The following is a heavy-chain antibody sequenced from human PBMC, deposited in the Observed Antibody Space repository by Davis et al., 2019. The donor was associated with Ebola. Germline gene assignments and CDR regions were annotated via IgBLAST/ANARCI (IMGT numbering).Heavy chain of an antibody. CDR3: ARTSIVGTTTTASDI. Sequence: ASVKVSCKASGYTFTSYYMHWVRQAPGQGLEWMGWISAYNGNTNYAQILQGRVTMTTDTSTGTAYMELRSLRSDDTAVYFCARTSIVGTTTTASDIWGQGTKVTVSS. D-gene: IGHD1-26*01. CDR2: ISAYNGNT. V-gene: IGHV1-18*04. CDR1: GYTFTSYY. J-gene: IGHJ3*02.